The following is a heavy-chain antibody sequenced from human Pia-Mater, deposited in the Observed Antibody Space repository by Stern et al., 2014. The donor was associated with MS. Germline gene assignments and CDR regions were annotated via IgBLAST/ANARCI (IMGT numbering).Heavy chain of an antibody. CDR1: GGSISRGGYY. V-gene: IGHV4-31*03. D-gene: IGHD6-13*01. J-gene: IGHJ2*01. CDR3: ARVHADSSSWYWWYFDL. Sequence: VQLVEPGPGLVKPSQTLSLTCTVSGGSISRGGYYWSWIRQHPGKGLEWIGYIYYSGSTYYNPSLKSRVTISVDTSKNQFSLKLSSVTAADTAVYYCARVHADSSSWYWWYFDLWGRGTLVTVSS. CDR2: IYYSGST.